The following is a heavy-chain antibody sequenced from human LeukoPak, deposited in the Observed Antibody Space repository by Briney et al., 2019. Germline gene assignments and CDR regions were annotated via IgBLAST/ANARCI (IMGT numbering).Heavy chain of an antibody. V-gene: IGHV3-33*06. Sequence: PGGSLRLSCGASGFRFSSYAMHWVRQAPGKGLEWVAVISYDGSTIYYGDSVKGRFTISGDYSKNTLHLQMNSLRAEDTAVYYCAKRGTTWDLDYWGQGTLVTVSS. CDR1: GFRFSSYA. J-gene: IGHJ4*02. CDR3: AKRGTTWDLDY. CDR2: ISYDGSTI. D-gene: IGHD3-16*01.